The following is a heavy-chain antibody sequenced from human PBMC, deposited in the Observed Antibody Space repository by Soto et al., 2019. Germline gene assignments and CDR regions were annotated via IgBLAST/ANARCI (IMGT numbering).Heavy chain of an antibody. CDR3: RRLWSGYYRDGMDV. CDR1: GYTFTSYD. D-gene: IGHD3-3*01. CDR2: MNPNSGNT. Sequence: QVQLVQSGAEVKKPGASVKVSCKASGYTFTSYDINWVRQATGQGLEWMGWMNPNSGNTGYAQKFQGRVTMTRNTSIRTAYMELSSLRSEDTAVYYCRRLWSGYYRDGMDVWGQGTTVTVSS. V-gene: IGHV1-8*01. J-gene: IGHJ6*02.